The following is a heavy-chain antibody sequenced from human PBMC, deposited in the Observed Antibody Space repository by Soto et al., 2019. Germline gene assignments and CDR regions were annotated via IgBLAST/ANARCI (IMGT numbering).Heavy chain of an antibody. V-gene: IGHV4-30-2*01. CDR1: GGSINRVRNS. CDR3: ASSSGWFDP. J-gene: IGHJ5*02. Sequence: TASPACPVPGGSINRVRNSWAVIRLPKGKGLEWIGYIYHSGSTYYNPSLKSRVTISVDRSKNQFSLKLSSVTAADTAVYYCASSSGWFDPWGQGTLVTVSS. CDR2: IYHSGST. D-gene: IGHD6-6*01.